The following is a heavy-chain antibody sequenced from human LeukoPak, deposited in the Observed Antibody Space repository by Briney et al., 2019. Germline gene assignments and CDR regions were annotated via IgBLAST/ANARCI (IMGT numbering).Heavy chain of an antibody. CDR3: ARVGSGSYYPDY. V-gene: IGHV3-30*03. Sequence: GSLRLSCAASGFTFSSYGMHWVRQAPGKGLEWVAVISYDGSNKYYADSVKGRFTISRDNSKNTLYLQMNSLRAEDTAVYYCARVGSGSYYPDYWGQGTLVTVSS. D-gene: IGHD1-26*01. CDR2: ISYDGSNK. CDR1: GFTFSSYG. J-gene: IGHJ4*02.